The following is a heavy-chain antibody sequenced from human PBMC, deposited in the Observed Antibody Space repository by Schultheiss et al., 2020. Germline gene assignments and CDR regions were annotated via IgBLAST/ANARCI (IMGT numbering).Heavy chain of an antibody. V-gene: IGHV1-2*04. CDR2: INPNSGGT. CDR3: ARALGGLGVRGVITYYYYYGMDV. D-gene: IGHD3-10*01. Sequence: ASVKVSCKASGYTFTGYYMHWVRQAPGQGLEWMGWINPNSGGTNYAQKFQGWVTMTRDTSISTAYMELSRLRSDDTAVYYCARALGGLGVRGVITYYYYYGMDVWGQGTTVNVSS. J-gene: IGHJ6*02. CDR1: GYTFTGYY.